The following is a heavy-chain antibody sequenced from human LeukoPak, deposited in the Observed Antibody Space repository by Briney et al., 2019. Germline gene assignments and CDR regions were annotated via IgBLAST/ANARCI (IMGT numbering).Heavy chain of an antibody. CDR2: IIPILGIA. CDR3: AREQGSWYYYFDY. V-gene: IGHV1-69*04. Sequence: ASVKVSCKASGSTFSSYAISWVRQAPGQGLEWMGRIIPILGIANYAQKFQGRVTITADKSTSTAYMELSSLRSEDTAVYYCAREQGSWYYYFDYWGQGALVTVSS. D-gene: IGHD6-13*01. J-gene: IGHJ4*02. CDR1: GSTFSSYA.